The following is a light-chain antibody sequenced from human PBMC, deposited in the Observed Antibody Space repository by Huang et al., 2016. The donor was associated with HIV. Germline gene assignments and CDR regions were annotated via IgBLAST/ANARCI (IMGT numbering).Light chain of an antibody. Sequence: DIVMTQSPDSLAVSLGEGATINCKSSQSVLYSSNNKNYLAWYQQKPGQSPKRLIYWASTRESGVPDRFSGSGSGTDFTLTISSLQAEDVAVYYCQQYYNTPFAFGGGTKVEIK. J-gene: IGKJ4*01. CDR3: QQYYNTPFA. CDR2: WAS. V-gene: IGKV4-1*01. CDR1: QSVLYSSNNKNY.